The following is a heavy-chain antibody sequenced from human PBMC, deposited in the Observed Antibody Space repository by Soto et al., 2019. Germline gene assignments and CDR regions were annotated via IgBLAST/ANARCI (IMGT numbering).Heavy chain of an antibody. Sequence: QLQLQQWGAGLLKPSETLSLTCAVYVGSFSGYYWSWIRQSPGKGLEWIGEINHSGSTNYNPSLTRRVTISADTIKNQFSLRLTSVTAADTAVYFCARVLFHGDYGARYGMDVWGQGTTVTVS. J-gene: IGHJ6*02. CDR3: ARVLFHGDYGARYGMDV. D-gene: IGHD4-17*01. V-gene: IGHV4-34*02. CDR1: VGSFSGYY. CDR2: INHSGST.